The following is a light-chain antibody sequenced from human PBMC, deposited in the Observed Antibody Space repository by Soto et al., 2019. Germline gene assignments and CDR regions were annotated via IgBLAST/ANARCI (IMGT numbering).Light chain of an antibody. CDR1: QGISSY. CDR3: QQINTFPVT. CDR2: DAS. J-gene: IGKJ4*01. Sequence: DIQLTQSPSFLSASVGERVTITCRASQGISSYLAWYQQRPGKAPKLLIYDASTLQSGVPSRFSGSGSGTEFTLTISSLQPEDFATYFCQQINTFPVTFGGGTKVEIK. V-gene: IGKV1-9*01.